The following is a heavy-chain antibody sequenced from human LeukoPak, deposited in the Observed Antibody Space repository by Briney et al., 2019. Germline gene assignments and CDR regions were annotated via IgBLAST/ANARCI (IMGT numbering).Heavy chain of an antibody. CDR3: ARGWAAAGTGYFDY. Sequence: SETLSLTCTVSGGSISSCYWSWIRQPPGKGLEWIGYIYYSGSTNYNPSLKSRVTISVDASKNQFSLKLSSVTAADTAVYYCARGWAAAGTGYFDYWGQGTLVTVSS. CDR1: GGSISSCY. V-gene: IGHV4-59*01. D-gene: IGHD6-13*01. CDR2: IYYSGST. J-gene: IGHJ4*02.